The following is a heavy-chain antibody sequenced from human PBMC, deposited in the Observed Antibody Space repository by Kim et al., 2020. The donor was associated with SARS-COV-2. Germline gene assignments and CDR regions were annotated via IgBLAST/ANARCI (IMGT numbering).Heavy chain of an antibody. D-gene: IGHD1-26*01. CDR2: ISYDGSNK. V-gene: IGHV3-30*04. CDR1: GFTFSSYA. CDR3: ARDRLGDYGGSLVVGATHSIYYYYGMDV. J-gene: IGHJ6*02. Sequence: GGSLRLSCAASGFTFSSYAMHWVRQAPGKGLEWVAVISYDGSNKYYADSVKGRFTISRDNSKNTLYLQMNSLRAEDTAVYYCARDRLGDYGGSLVVGATHSIYYYYGMDVWGQGTTVTVSS.